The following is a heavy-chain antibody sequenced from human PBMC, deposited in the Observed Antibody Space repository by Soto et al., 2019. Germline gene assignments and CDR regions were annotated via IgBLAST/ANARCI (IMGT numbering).Heavy chain of an antibody. D-gene: IGHD2-2*02. J-gene: IGHJ6*02. V-gene: IGHV1-18*01. CDR2: ISAYNGNT. Sequence: QVQLVQSGAEVKKPGASVKVSCTASGYTFTSYGISWVRQAPGQGLEWVGWISAYNGNTNYAQKLQGRVTMTTDKSTSTAYMERRSLRADDTAVYYCARVKYRPPFYYCCGMDVWGHGTTVTVSS. CDR1: GYTFTSYG. CDR3: ARVKYRPPFYYCCGMDV.